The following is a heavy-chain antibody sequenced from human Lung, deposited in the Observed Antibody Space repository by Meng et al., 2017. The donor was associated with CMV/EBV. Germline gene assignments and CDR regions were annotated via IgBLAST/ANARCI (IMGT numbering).Heavy chain of an antibody. D-gene: IGHD2-15*01. Sequence: SCTASGFTFDNYAMSWVRQAPGKGLEWVSVISGIGGNSYYAESVKGRFTVSRDNSKNTLYLHMNGLRADDTAVYYCAKAVVPVYYYYGMDVWGRGTXVTCSS. J-gene: IGHJ6*02. V-gene: IGHV3-23*01. CDR3: AKAVVPVYYYYGMDV. CDR1: GFTFDNYA. CDR2: ISGIGGNS.